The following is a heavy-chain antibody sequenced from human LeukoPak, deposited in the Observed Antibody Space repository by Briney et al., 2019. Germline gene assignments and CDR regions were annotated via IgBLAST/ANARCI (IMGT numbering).Heavy chain of an antibody. D-gene: IGHD6-19*01. V-gene: IGHV4-59*08. Sequence: SETLSLTCTVSGGSISSYYWSWIRQPPGKGLEWIGYIYYSGSTNYNPSLKSRVTISVDTSKNQFSLKLSSVTAADTAVYYCARTGPCSGWSQPCQYYYYGMDVWGQGTTVTVSS. J-gene: IGHJ6*02. CDR2: IYYSGST. CDR3: ARTGPCSGWSQPCQYYYYGMDV. CDR1: GGSISSYY.